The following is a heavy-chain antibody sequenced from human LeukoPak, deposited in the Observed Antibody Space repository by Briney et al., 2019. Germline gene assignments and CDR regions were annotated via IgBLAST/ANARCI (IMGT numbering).Heavy chain of an antibody. Sequence: GASVTVSCKASGGTSNSHAISWVRQAPGQGLEWMGRIIPNLGTTNRAQNFQDRATLTADKSTNTAYMELTSLTSDDTAVYYCATTNDGGGYQWGDFFDFWGQGTLVTVSS. D-gene: IGHD3-22*01. V-gene: IGHV1-69*04. CDR3: ATTNDGGGYQWGDFFDF. CDR2: IIPNLGTT. J-gene: IGHJ4*02. CDR1: GGTSNSHA.